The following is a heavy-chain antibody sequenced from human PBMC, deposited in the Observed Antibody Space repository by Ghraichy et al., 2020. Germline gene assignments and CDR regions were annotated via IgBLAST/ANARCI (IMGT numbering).Heavy chain of an antibody. CDR2: ITDNGGTT. V-gene: IGHV3-23*01. CDR1: GFTFRTYA. J-gene: IGHJ1*01. CDR3: AKFARDWPNEYLQH. Sequence: WGSLRLSCVASGFTFRTYAMSWVRQAPGKGLEWVSAITDNGGTTYDAESVKGRFTISRDNSENTLFLQMNSLRGEDTAVYYCAKFARDWPNEYLQHWGQGALVTVSS. D-gene: IGHD3/OR15-3a*01.